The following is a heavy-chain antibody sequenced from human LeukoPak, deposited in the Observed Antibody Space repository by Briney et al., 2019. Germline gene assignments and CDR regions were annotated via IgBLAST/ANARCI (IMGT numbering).Heavy chain of an antibody. CDR3: AKRGSSGLYCFDS. Sequence: GGSLRLSCAASGFTFSNYATSWVRQAPGKGLEWVAGMRGRGCRTYYTDSVKGQFTLSRDKSENTLYLQMSSLRAEDTAIYYCAKRGSSGLYCFDSWGQGTLVTVSS. D-gene: IGHD6-19*01. J-gene: IGHJ4*02. CDR1: GFTFSNYA. V-gene: IGHV3-23*01. CDR2: MRGRGCRT.